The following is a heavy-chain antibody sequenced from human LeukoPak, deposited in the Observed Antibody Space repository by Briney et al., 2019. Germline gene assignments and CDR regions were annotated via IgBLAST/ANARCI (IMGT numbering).Heavy chain of an antibody. J-gene: IGHJ4*02. CDR3: AKDLGDSSSWYLDY. V-gene: IGHV3-30*18. Sequence: PGRSLRLSCAASGFTFGTYVMHWVRQAPGKGLEWVAVIAHDESQKSYADSVKGRFTISRDNSKNTLYLQMNSLRTEDTAVYSCAKDLGDSSSWYLDYWGRGTLVTVSS. CDR2: IAHDESQK. CDR1: GFTFGTYV. D-gene: IGHD6-13*01.